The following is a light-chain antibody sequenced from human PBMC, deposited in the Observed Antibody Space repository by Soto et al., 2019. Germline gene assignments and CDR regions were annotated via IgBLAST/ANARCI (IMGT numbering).Light chain of an antibody. J-gene: IGLJ1*01. CDR1: SSSIGAGYE. CDR3: QSYDKRLTAXV. CDR2: GNG. V-gene: IGLV1-40*01. Sequence: QSVLTQPHTPLGAPGLRVTLSCSGTSSSIGAGYEVHWYHQLPGTAPKLVVSGNGNRPSGVPDRLSASKSGTSASLAITGLQAEDEGHYYCQSYDKRLTAXVFGTGT.